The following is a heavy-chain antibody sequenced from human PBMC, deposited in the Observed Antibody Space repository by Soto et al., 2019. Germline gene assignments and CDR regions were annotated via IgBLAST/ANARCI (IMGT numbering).Heavy chain of an antibody. CDR3: AREEERGLQNGAFDI. CDR2: IYYSGST. V-gene: IGHV4-59*01. D-gene: IGHD5-12*01. J-gene: IGHJ3*02. CDR1: GGSISSYY. Sequence: QVQLQESGPGLVKPSETLSLTCTVSGGSISSYYWSWIRQPPGKGLEWIGYIYYSGSTNYNPSLKSRVTISVDTSKNQFSLKLSSVTAADTAVYYCAREEERGLQNGAFDIWGQGTMVTVSS.